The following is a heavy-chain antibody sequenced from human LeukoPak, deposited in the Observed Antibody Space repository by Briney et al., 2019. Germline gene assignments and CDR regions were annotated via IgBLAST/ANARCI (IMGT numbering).Heavy chain of an antibody. D-gene: IGHD1-14*01. CDR2: ISRSGSTK. V-gene: IGHV3-11*04. Sequence: GGSLRLSCAASGFTFSDYNMRWIRQAPGKGLEWVSSISRSGSTKYYADSVKGRFTISRDNAKNSLYLQMSSLRAEDTAVYYCVRVIITQTEFDYWGQGALVTVSS. CDR3: VRVIITQTEFDY. J-gene: IGHJ4*02. CDR1: GFTFSDYN.